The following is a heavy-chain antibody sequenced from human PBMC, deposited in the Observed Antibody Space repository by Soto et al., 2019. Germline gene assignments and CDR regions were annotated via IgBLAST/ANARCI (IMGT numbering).Heavy chain of an antibody. D-gene: IGHD1-26*01. Sequence: QVQLVESGGGVVQPGRSLRLSCAASGFTFSSYGMHWVRQAPGKGLEWVAVISYDESNKYYADSAKGRFTISRDNSKNTLYLQMNSLRAEDTAVYYCAKAAYSGSYLDYWGQGTLVTVSS. V-gene: IGHV3-30*18. CDR1: GFTFSSYG. CDR3: AKAAYSGSYLDY. CDR2: ISYDESNK. J-gene: IGHJ4*02.